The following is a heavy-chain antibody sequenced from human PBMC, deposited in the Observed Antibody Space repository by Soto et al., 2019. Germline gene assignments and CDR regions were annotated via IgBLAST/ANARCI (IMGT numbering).Heavy chain of an antibody. CDR1: GFAFSPYA. V-gene: IGHV3-23*01. CDR3: AKVTKRAAAGRYEYYKYGMDV. D-gene: IGHD6-13*01. Sequence: LRLSCAAAGFAFSPYAMTWVRQAPGKGLEWVSVISGSGGSSYYAAAVKGRFTISRDNSKNTLFLQMNGLRAEDTAVYYCAKVTKRAAAGRYEYYKYGMDVWGQGTTVTVSS. CDR2: ISGSGGSS. J-gene: IGHJ6*02.